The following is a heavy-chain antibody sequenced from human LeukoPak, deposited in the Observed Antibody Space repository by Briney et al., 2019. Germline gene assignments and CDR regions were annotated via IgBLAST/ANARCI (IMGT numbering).Heavy chain of an antibody. J-gene: IGHJ6*02. D-gene: IGHD2-15*01. Sequence: GGSLRLSCAASGFTFDDYTMHWVRQAPGKGLEWVSFITWDGGSASYGDSVKGRFTISRDNAKNSLYLQMNSLRAEDTAVYYCATPVLPSYYYYGMDVWGQGTTVTVSS. V-gene: IGHV3-43*01. CDR2: ITWDGGSA. CDR1: GFTFDDYT. CDR3: ATPVLPSYYYYGMDV.